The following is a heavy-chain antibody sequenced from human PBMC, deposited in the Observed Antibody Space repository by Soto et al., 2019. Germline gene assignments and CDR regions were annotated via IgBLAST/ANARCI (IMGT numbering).Heavy chain of an antibody. CDR3: ARHPLGAAAGRPDFDY. CDR2: IYYSGST. Sequence: PSGCMAIACTACGGCVCIWGDDGALKRQPPGKGLEWIGSIYYSGSTYYNPSLKSRVTISVDTSKNQFSLKLSSVTAADTAVYYCARHPLGAAAGRPDFDYWGQGTLVTVSS. CDR1: GGCVCIWGDD. V-gene: IGHV4-39*01. D-gene: IGHD6-13*01. J-gene: IGHJ4*02.